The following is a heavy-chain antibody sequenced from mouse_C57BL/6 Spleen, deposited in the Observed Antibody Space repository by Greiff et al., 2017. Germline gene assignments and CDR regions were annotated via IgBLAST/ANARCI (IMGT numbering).Heavy chain of an antibody. CDR1: GYTFTSYW. CDR3: AKNYDYYAMDY. Sequence: QVQLQQSGAELVKPGASVQLSCKASGYTFTSYWMQWVKQRPGQGLEWIGEIDPSDSYTNYNQKFKGKATLTVDTSSSTAYMQLSILTSEDSAVYYCAKNYDYYAMDYWGQGTSVTVSS. J-gene: IGHJ4*01. D-gene: IGHD1-1*01. V-gene: IGHV1-50*01. CDR2: IDPSDSYT.